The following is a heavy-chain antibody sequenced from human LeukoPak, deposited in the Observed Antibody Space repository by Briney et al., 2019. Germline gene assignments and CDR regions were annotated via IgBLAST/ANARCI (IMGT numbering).Heavy chain of an antibody. V-gene: IGHV4-59*01. Sequence: SETLSLTCTVSGGSISSYYWSWIRQPPGKGLEWIGYIYYSGSTNYNPSLKSRVTISVDTSKNQFSLKLSSVTAADTAVYYCAREEGYCSSTSCYADAFDIWGQGTMVTVSS. CDR2: IYYSGST. CDR1: GGSISSYY. J-gene: IGHJ3*02. CDR3: AREEGYCSSTSCYADAFDI. D-gene: IGHD2-2*01.